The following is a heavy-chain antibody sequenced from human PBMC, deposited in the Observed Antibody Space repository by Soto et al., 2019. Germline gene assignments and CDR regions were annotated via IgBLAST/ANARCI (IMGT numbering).Heavy chain of an antibody. CDR1: GFTFSSYW. Sequence: AASGFTFSSYWMHWVRHAPGKGLVWVSRISNDGSSTSYADSVKGRFTISRDNAENTLFLQVNSLRAEDTAVYYCARVPYCSSTSCYSYFDYWGQGTMVTVSS. CDR3: ARVPYCSSTSCYSYFDY. D-gene: IGHD2-2*01. CDR2: ISNDGSST. J-gene: IGHJ4*02. V-gene: IGHV3-74*01.